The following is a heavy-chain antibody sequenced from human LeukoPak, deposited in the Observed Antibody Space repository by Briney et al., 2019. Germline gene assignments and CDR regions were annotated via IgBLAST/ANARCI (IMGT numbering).Heavy chain of an antibody. V-gene: IGHV4-59*01. CDR1: GGSISSYY. J-gene: IGHJ4*02. CDR2: IYYSGST. CDR3: ARRFLEWSGFDY. Sequence: SETLSLTCTVSGGSISSYYWSWIRQPPGKGLEWIGYIYYSGSTNYNPSLKSRVTISVDTSKNQFSLKLSSVTAADTAVYYCARRFLEWSGFDYWGQGTLVTVSS. D-gene: IGHD3-3*01.